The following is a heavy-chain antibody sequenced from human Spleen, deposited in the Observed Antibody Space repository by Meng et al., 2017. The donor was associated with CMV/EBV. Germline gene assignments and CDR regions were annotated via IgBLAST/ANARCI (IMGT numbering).Heavy chain of an antibody. J-gene: IGHJ4*02. CDR1: GFTFNSYG. Sequence: GESLKISCAASGFTFNSYGMHWVRQAPGKGLEWVAFIRYDGSTIHYVDSVKGRFTISRDNSKNTLYLQMNSLRVEDTAVYFCAKDLTGDGWYGSDYWGQGTLVTVSS. CDR3: AKDLTGDGWYGSDY. D-gene: IGHD6-19*01. V-gene: IGHV3-30*02. CDR2: IRYDGSTI.